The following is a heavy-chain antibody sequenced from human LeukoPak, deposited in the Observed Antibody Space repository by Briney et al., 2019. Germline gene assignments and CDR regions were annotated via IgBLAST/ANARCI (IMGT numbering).Heavy chain of an antibody. CDR2: IRHDGSEK. J-gene: IGHJ4*02. V-gene: IGHV3-7*01. CDR1: GFPFSSYW. CDR3: ARDEADLPLVNYRFDF. Sequence: GGSLRLSCAASGFPFSSYWMSWVRQAPGKGLEWVANIRHDGSEKLYIDSVKGRFTISRDNAKNSLFLQMNSLRAEDAAIYYCARDEADLPLVNYRFDFWGQGTLVTVSS. D-gene: IGHD3-22*01.